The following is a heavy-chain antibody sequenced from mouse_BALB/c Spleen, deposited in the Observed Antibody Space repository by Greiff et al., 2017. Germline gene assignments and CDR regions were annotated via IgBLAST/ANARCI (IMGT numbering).Heavy chain of an antibody. Sequence: EVQGVESGGGLVKPGGSLKLSCAASGFTFSSYTMSWVRQTPEKRLEWVATISSGGSYTYYPDSVKGRFTISRDNAKNTLYLQMSSLKSEDTAMYYCTRGGLVTGTGFAYWGQGTLVTVSA. D-gene: IGHD4-1*01. CDR2: ISSGGSYT. CDR1: GFTFSSYT. J-gene: IGHJ3*01. CDR3: TRGGLVTGTGFAY. V-gene: IGHV5-6-4*01.